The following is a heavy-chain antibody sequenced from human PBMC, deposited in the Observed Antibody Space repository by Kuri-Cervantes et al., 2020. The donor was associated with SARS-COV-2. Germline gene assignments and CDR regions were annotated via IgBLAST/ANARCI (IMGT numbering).Heavy chain of an antibody. CDR2: IIPIFGTA. D-gene: IGHD2-15*01. J-gene: IGHJ5*02. V-gene: IGHV1-69*05. CDR3: ARSPPGCSGGSCYSGKIFDP. CDR1: GYTFTSYD. Sequence: SVKVSCKASGYTFTSYDINWVRQAPGQGLEWMGGIIPIFGTANYAQKFQGRVTITTDESTSTAYMELSSLRSEDTAVYYCARSPPGCSGGSCYSGKIFDPWGQGTLVTVSS.